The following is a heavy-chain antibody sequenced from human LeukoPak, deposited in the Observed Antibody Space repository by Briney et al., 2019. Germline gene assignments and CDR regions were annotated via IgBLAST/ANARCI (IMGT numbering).Heavy chain of an antibody. CDR3: AKDKGMDTAMGRAFDY. V-gene: IGHV3-7*03. Sequence: PGRSLRLSCAASGFTFSSYWMSWVRQAPGKGLEWVANIKQDGSEKYYVDSVKGRFTISRDNAKNSLYLQMNSLRAEDTAVYYCAKDKGMDTAMGRAFDYWGQGTLVTVSS. D-gene: IGHD5-18*01. J-gene: IGHJ4*02. CDR1: GFTFSSYW. CDR2: IKQDGSEK.